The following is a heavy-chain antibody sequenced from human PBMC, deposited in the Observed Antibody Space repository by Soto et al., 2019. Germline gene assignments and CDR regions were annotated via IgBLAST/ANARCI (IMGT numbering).Heavy chain of an antibody. J-gene: IGHJ4*02. V-gene: IGHV1-3*01. Sequence: ASVNVSFKAAGYTFTSYSMHWVRQAPGQRLEWMGWINAGNGNTKYSHKFQGRVTITRDTSASTAYMELSSLRSEDTAVYYCALSGSLEDYFQYWGQATLVNVSS. CDR2: INAGNGNT. CDR3: ALSGSLEDYFQY. CDR1: GYTFTSYS. D-gene: IGHD3-3*01.